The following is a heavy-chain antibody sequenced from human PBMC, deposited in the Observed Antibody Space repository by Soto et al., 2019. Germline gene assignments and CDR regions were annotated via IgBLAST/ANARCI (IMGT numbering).Heavy chain of an antibody. J-gene: IGHJ3*02. CDR3: ARILTVNVDAFDI. CDR1: GFTFSSYS. V-gene: IGHV3-21*01. CDR2: ISSSSSYI. Sequence: GGSLRLSCAASGFTFSSYSMNWVRQAPGKGLEWVSSISSSSSYIYYADSVKGRFTISRDNAKNSLYLQMNSLRAEDTAVYYCARILTVNVDAFDIWGQGTMVTVSS.